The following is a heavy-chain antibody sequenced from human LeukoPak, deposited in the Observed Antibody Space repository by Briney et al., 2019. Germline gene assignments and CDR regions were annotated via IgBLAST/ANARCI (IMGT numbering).Heavy chain of an antibody. J-gene: IGHJ6*04. V-gene: IGHV3-53*01. Sequence: GGSLRLSCAVSGFTVSTNHMSWVRQAPGKGLEWVSVIYNDANTYYTDSVKGRFTISRDNSKNTVFLQMNSLRAEDTAVYYCARDREIVTAKAQMDVWGKGTTVTVSS. D-gene: IGHD2-21*02. CDR1: GFTVSTNH. CDR2: IYNDANT. CDR3: ARDREIVTAKAQMDV.